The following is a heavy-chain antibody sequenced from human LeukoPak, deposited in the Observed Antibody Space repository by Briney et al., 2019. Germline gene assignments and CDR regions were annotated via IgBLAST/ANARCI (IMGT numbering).Heavy chain of an antibody. V-gene: IGHV4-59*01. CDR3: AVGFGELFYGLLDY. J-gene: IGHJ4*02. D-gene: IGHD3-10*01. CDR2: TYYSGST. Sequence: SETLSLTCTVSGGSISSYYWSWIRQPPGKGLEWIGYTYYSGSTNYNPSLKSRVTISVDTSKNQFSLKLSSVTAADTAVYYCAVGFGELFYGLLDYWGQGTLVTVSS. CDR1: GGSISSYY.